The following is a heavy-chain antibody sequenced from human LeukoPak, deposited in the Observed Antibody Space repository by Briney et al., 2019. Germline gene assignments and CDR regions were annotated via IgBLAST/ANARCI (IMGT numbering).Heavy chain of an antibody. Sequence: ASVKVSCKASGYTFTNYFMHWVRQAPGQGLEWMGIINPRGGSTGYAQKFQGRITMTTDMSTRTVYMELSSLESEDTAVYYCARRDCVGDCYSNWFDPWGQGTLVAVSS. V-gene: IGHV1-46*01. CDR1: GYTFTNYF. J-gene: IGHJ5*02. CDR3: ARRDCVGDCYSNWFDP. CDR2: INPRGGST. D-gene: IGHD2-21*02.